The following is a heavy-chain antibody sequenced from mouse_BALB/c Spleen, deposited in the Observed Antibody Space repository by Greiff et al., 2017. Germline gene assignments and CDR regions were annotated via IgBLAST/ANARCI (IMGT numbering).Heavy chain of an antibody. CDR1: GFNIKDTY. CDR3: ARPRSNYAMDY. Sequence: EVQLKQSGAELVKPGASVKLSCTASGFNIKDTYMHWVKQRPEQGLEWIGRIDPANGNTKYDPKFQGKATITADTSSNTAYLQLSSLTSEDTAVYYCARPRSNYAMDYWGQGTSVTVSS. J-gene: IGHJ4*01. V-gene: IGHV14-3*02. CDR2: IDPANGNT.